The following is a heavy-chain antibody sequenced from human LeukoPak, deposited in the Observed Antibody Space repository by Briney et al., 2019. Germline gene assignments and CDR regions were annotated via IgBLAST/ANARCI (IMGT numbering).Heavy chain of an antibody. D-gene: IGHD3-22*01. J-gene: IGHJ4*01. Sequence: GGSLRLSCAASGFTFSNYNMNWVRQAPGKGLEWVSYISSGGSRTIYYADSVKGRFTVSRDNAKNSLYLQMNSLRADDTAVYYWAGGGVMTITTLDYWGQGTLVTVSS. CDR1: GFTFSNYN. CDR3: AGGGVMTITTLDY. V-gene: IGHV3-48*04. CDR2: ISSGGSRTI.